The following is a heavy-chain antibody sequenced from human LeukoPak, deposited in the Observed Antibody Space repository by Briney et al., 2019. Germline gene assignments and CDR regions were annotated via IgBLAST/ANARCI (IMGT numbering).Heavy chain of an antibody. Sequence: ASVKVSYKASGYTFTSYAMHWVRQAPGQRLEWMGWINAGNGNTKYSQKFQGRVTITRDTSASTAYMELSSLRSEDTAVYYCAKDVHGMDYYYYMDVWGKGTTVTVSS. CDR2: INAGNGNT. V-gene: IGHV1-3*01. CDR3: AKDVHGMDYYYYMDV. CDR1: GYTFTSYA. J-gene: IGHJ6*03. D-gene: IGHD1-14*01.